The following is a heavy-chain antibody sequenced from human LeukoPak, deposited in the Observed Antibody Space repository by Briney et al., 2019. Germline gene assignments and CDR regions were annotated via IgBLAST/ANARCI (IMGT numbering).Heavy chain of an antibody. CDR2: INAGNGNT. CDR1: GFVFSSYA. Sequence: GASVKVSCKASGFVFSSYAIHWVRQAPGQSLEWMGWINAGNGNTHYSENFQGRVILTRDTVASTVYMELSGLTSEDTAVFYCARAVAGPSALWFDPWGQGTLVTVSP. D-gene: IGHD6-19*01. V-gene: IGHV1-3*01. CDR3: ARAVAGPSALWFDP. J-gene: IGHJ5*02.